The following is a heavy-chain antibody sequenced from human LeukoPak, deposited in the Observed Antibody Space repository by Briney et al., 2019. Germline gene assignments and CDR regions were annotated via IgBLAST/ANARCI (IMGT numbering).Heavy chain of an antibody. CDR3: ARVSRYCTSTSCYATAWLDP. J-gene: IGHJ5*02. V-gene: IGHV4-61*01. CDR2: NFYSGST. CDR1: GGSVSSGSYY. Sequence: SETLSLTCTVSGGSVSSGSYYWSWLRQPPGKGLEWIGCNFYSGSTNYNPSLKSRVTISVDTSKNQFSLKLSSVTAADTAVYFCARVSRYCTSTSCYATAWLDPWGQGTLVTVSS. D-gene: IGHD2-2*01.